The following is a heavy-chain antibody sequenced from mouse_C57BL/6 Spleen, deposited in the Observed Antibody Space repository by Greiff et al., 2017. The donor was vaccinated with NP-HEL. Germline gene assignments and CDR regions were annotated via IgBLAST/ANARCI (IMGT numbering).Heavy chain of an antibody. CDR1: GYTFTDYY. CDR3: ARRGGYGAMDY. J-gene: IGHJ4*01. D-gene: IGHD2-2*01. CDR2: IYPGSGNT. Sequence: VQLQQSGPELVKPGASVKLSCKASGYTFTDYYINWVKQRPGQGLEWIARIYPGSGNTYYNEKFKGKATLTAEKSSSTAYMQLSSLTSEDSAVYFCARRGGYGAMDYWGQGTSVTVSS. V-gene: IGHV1-76*01.